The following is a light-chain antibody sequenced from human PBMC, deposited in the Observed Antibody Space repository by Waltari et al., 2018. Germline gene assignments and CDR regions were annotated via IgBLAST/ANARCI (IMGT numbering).Light chain of an antibody. Sequence: EIVLTQSPATLSLSPGERATLSCRASQSVSNYLDWYQQKPGQAPRLRIYDVSNRATGTPARFSGSGSGTDFTLNISSLEPEDFAVYYCQHRSNWPQLTFGGGTKVEIK. J-gene: IGKJ4*01. V-gene: IGKV3-11*01. CDR2: DVS. CDR1: QSVSNY. CDR3: QHRSNWPQLT.